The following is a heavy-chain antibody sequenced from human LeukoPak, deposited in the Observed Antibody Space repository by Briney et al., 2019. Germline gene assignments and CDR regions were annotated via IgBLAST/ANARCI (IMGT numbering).Heavy chain of an antibody. V-gene: IGHV1-46*01. D-gene: IGHD6-19*01. CDR2: MNPSAGST. CDR1: GYTFTSYS. CDR3: ARDWSVAGDY. J-gene: IGHJ4*02. Sequence: GASVKVSCKASGYTFTSYSMHWVRQAPGQGLEWMGIMNPSAGSTSYAQKFQGRVTMTRDTSTSTVYMELSSLRSEDTAVYYCARDWSVAGDYWDQGTLVTVSS.